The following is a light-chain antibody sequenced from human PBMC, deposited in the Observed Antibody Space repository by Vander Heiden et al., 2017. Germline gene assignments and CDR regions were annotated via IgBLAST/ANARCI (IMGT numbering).Light chain of an antibody. CDR1: QSLLHSNGNTY. CDR3: KQDIQTHT. CDR2: LVS. V-gene: IGKV2-28*01. J-gene: IGKJ2*01. Sequence: EIVMTQSPLSLPVTPGEPASISCRSSQSLLHSNGNTYLDWYLQKPGQSPQLLIYLVSKRAYGVPDRFSGSGSGTDFTLKISRVEAEDVGVYSCKQDIQTHTFGQGTKLEIK.